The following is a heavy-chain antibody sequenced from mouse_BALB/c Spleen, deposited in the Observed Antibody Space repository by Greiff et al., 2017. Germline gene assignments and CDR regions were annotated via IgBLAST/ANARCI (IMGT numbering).Heavy chain of an antibody. Sequence: QVQLQQPGAELVRPGASVKLSCQASGYSFTSYWMNWVKQRPGQGLEWLGMIHPSDSETRLNQKFTDKATLTVDKSSSTAYMQLSSPTSEDSAVYYCAVYDGYNYWGQGTTLTVSS. CDR1: GYSFTSYW. CDR2: IHPSDSET. D-gene: IGHD2-3*01. J-gene: IGHJ2*01. V-gene: IGHV1-74*01. CDR3: AVYDGYNY.